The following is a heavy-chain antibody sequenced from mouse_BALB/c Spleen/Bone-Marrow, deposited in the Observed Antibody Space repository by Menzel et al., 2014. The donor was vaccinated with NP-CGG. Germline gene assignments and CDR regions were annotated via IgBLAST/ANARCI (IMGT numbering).Heavy chain of an antibody. CDR3: ARDYGSRIYAMDY. CDR1: GYTFTDYA. J-gene: IGHJ4*01. CDR2: ISTYPGNT. Sequence: QVQLQQPGPELVRPGVSVKISCKGSGYTFTDYAMHWVKQSHAKSLEWIGVISTYPGNTNYNQKFKGKATMTVDKSSSTAYMELARLTSEDSAIYFCARDYGSRIYAMDYWGQGTSVTVSS. D-gene: IGHD1-1*01. V-gene: IGHV1-67*01.